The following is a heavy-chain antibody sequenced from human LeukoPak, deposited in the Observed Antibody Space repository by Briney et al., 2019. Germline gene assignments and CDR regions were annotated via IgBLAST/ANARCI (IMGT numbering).Heavy chain of an antibody. Sequence: ASVKVSCKASGHTFTSYAMHWVRQAPGQRLEWMGWINAGNGNTKYSQKFQGRVTITRDTSASTAYMELSSLRSEDTAVYYCARTGSPRNGELFRYWGQGTLVTVSS. CDR1: GHTFTSYA. CDR3: ARTGSPRNGELFRY. V-gene: IGHV1-3*01. J-gene: IGHJ4*02. D-gene: IGHD3-10*01. CDR2: INAGNGNT.